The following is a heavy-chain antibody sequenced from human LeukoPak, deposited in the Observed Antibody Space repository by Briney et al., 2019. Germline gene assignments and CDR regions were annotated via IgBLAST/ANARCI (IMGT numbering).Heavy chain of an antibody. D-gene: IGHD2-2*01. CDR1: GGSISSSNW. V-gene: IGHV4-4*02. J-gene: IGHJ4*02. CDR2: IYHSGST. Sequence: SETLSLTRAVSGGSISSSNWWSWVRQPPGKGLEWIGEIYHSGSTNYNPSLKSRVTISVDKSKNQFSLKLSSVTAADTAVYYCASFPIVVVPAAMGGAGYWGQGTLVTVSS. CDR3: ASFPIVVVPAAMGGAGY.